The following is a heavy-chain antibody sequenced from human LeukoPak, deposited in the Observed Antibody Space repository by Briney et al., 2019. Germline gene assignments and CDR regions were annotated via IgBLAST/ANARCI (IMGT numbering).Heavy chain of an antibody. J-gene: IGHJ4*02. Sequence: SETLSLTCTVSGGSISSYYWSWIRQPAGKGLEWIGRIYTSGSTNYNPSLKSRVTMSVDTSKNQFSLKLSSVTAADTAVYYCAREVSYYGDYVVDYWGQGTLVTVSS. CDR3: AREVSYYGDYVVDY. CDR2: IYTSGST. CDR1: GGSISSYY. V-gene: IGHV4-4*07. D-gene: IGHD4-17*01.